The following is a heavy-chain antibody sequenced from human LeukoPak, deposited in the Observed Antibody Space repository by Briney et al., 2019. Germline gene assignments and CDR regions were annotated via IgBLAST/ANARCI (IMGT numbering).Heavy chain of an antibody. CDR3: ARLGYSSSWYKMDV. V-gene: IGHV4-4*09. CDR2: IYTSGST. J-gene: IGHJ6*04. D-gene: IGHD6-13*01. CDR1: SGSISSSY. Sequence: PSETLSLTCTVSSGSISSSYWSWIRQPPGKGLEWIGYIYTSGSTNYNPSLKSRVTISVDTSKNQFSLKLSSVTAADTAVYYCARLGYSSSWYKMDVWGKGTTVTVSS.